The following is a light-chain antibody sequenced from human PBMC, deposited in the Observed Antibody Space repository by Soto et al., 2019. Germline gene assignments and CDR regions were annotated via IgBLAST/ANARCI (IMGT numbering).Light chain of an antibody. CDR3: QQDYSYPRT. J-gene: IGKJ1*01. CDR2: AAS. CDR1: QGISSY. V-gene: IGKV1-8*01. Sequence: AIRMTQSPSSFSASTGDRVTITCRASQGISSYLAWYQQKPGKAPKLLIYAASTLQSGVPSRFSGSGSGKDFTLTLSCLQSEDFATYSCQQDYSYPRTFGQGPKVEIK.